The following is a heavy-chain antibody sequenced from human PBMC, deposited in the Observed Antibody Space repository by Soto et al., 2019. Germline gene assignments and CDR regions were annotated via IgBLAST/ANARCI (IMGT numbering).Heavy chain of an antibody. Sequence: QVQLVQSGAEVKKPGSSVKVSCKASGGTFSSYTISWVRQAPGQGLEWMGRIIPILGIANYAQKFQGRVTITADKPTSTAYMELSSLRSEDTAVYYCARGGGAYRPSPYYYYGMDVWGQGTTVTVSS. D-gene: IGHD2-21*01. J-gene: IGHJ6*02. CDR2: IIPILGIA. CDR1: GGTFSSYT. V-gene: IGHV1-69*02. CDR3: ARGGGAYRPSPYYYYGMDV.